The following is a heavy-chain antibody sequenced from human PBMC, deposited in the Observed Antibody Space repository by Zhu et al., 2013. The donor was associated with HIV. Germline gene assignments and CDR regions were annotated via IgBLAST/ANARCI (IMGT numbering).Heavy chain of an antibody. V-gene: IGHV1-69*01. Sequence: QVQLVQSGAEVKKPGSSVKVSCKASGGTFSSYAISWVRQAPGQGLEWMGGIIPIFGTANYAQKFQGRVTITADESTSTAYMELSSLRSEDTAVYYCARAVTTIRVYGYYYYGMDVWGQGDHGHRLL. CDR1: GGTFSSYA. CDR2: IIPIFGTA. D-gene: IGHD4-4*01. CDR3: ARAVTTIRVYGYYYYGMDV. J-gene: IGHJ6*02.